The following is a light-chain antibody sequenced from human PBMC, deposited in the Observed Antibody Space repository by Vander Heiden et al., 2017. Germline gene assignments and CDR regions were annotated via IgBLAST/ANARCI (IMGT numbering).Light chain of an antibody. CDR1: SSNIGSTY. CDR2: DNN. Sequence: QSVLTQPPSVSAAPGQKVTISCSGSSSNIGSTYVPWYQQLPGTAPKLLMYDNNKRPSGIPDRFSGSKSGTSATLGITGVQTGDEADYYCGTWDTSLSVVVFGGGTKLTVL. CDR3: GTWDTSLSVVV. V-gene: IGLV1-51*01. J-gene: IGLJ2*01.